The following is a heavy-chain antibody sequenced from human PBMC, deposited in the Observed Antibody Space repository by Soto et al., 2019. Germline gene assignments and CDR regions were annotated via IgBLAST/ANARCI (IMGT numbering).Heavy chain of an antibody. J-gene: IGHJ4*02. CDR3: ARERDDSSGYLSYFDY. D-gene: IGHD3-22*01. Sequence: GGSLRLSCAASGFTFSSYNMNWVRQAPGKGLEWVSSISNRNNYIYYADSVKGRFTISRDNSKNTLYLQVNSLRAEDTAMYYCARERDDSSGYLSYFDYWGQGALVTVSS. CDR1: GFTFSSYN. V-gene: IGHV3-21*01. CDR2: ISNRNNYI.